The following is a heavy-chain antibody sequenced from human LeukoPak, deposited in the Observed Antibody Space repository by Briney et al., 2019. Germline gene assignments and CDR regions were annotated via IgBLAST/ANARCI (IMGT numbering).Heavy chain of an antibody. Sequence: GGSLRLSCAASGFTINNHVMSWVRQAPGKGLEWVSGIDYSGGNTNYADSVLGRFTVSRDNSKNTLYLQMNSLRAEDTAVYYCVATRVCGGVLLRPNCLYFENWGQGTLVSVSS. D-gene: IGHD3-10*01. CDR2: IDYSGGNT. J-gene: IGHJ4*02. CDR3: VATRVCGGVLLRPNCLYFEN. CDR1: GFTINNHV. V-gene: IGHV3-23*01.